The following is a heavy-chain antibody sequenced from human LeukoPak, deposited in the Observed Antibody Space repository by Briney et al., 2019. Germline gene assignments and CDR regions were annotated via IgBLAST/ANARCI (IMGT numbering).Heavy chain of an antibody. V-gene: IGHV3-7*01. CDR2: IKPDGTEQ. D-gene: IGHD3-22*01. CDR3: ARDSNSGYHPN. J-gene: IGHJ4*02. CDR1: GITFSSYW. Sequence: PGGSLRLSCSASGITFSSYWMSWVPQAPGKGLEWVANIKPDGTEQFYVDSLRGRFIISRDNARNSLYLQMNSLRVEDTALYYCARDSNSGYHPNWGQGDLVTVSS.